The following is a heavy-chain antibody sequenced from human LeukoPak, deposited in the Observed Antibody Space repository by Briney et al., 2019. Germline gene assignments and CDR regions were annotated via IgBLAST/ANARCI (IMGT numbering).Heavy chain of an antibody. Sequence: TTSETLSLTCAVYGGSFSGYYWSWIRQPPGKGLEWIGEINHSGSTNYNPSLKSRVTISVDTSKNQFSLKLSSVTAADTAVYYCARGSSVYDWGQGTLVTVSS. V-gene: IGHV4-34*01. CDR3: ARGSSVYD. D-gene: IGHD5/OR15-5a*01. CDR1: GGSFSGYY. CDR2: INHSGST. J-gene: IGHJ4*02.